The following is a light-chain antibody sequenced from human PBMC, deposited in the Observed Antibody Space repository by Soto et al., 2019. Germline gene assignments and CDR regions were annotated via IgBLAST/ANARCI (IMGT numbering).Light chain of an antibody. CDR1: QSLSTD. Sequence: EIVMTQSPATLSVSPGERATLSCRASQSLSTDLAWYQQKPGQSPRLLIYGAFTRATGIPARFSGSWSGTELNLTISSLQSEDFAVYYCHQYNNWPPLFGQGTKLEIK. V-gene: IGKV3-15*01. J-gene: IGKJ2*01. CDR2: GAF. CDR3: HQYNNWPPL.